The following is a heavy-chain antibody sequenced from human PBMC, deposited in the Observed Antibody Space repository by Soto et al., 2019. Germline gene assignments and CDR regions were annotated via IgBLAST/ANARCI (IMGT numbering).Heavy chain of an antibody. CDR1: GGTFSSYA. D-gene: IGHD3-9*01. J-gene: IGHJ5*02. CDR2: ISAYNGNT. Sequence: ASVKVSCTSSGGTFSSYASSLVRQAPGQGLEWMGWISAYNGNTNYAQKLQGRVTMTTDTSTSTAYMELRSLRSDDTAVYYCARGCDILTGSKRGNWFDPWGQGTLVTVSS. V-gene: IGHV1-18*01. CDR3: ARGCDILTGSKRGNWFDP.